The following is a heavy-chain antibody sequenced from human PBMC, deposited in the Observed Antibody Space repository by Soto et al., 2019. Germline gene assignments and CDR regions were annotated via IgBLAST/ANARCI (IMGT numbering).Heavy chain of an antibody. D-gene: IGHD4-17*01. J-gene: IGHJ6*02. CDR2: INAGNCKT. CDR3: ANNGDYYYYGMDV. V-gene: IGHV1-3*01. Sequence: ASVKVSCKASGYTFSNYATHWVRQAPGQRLEWMGWINAGNCKTKYSQNFQGRVTITRDTSASTAYMELSSLRSEDTAVYYCANNGDYYYYGMDVWGQGTTVTVSS. CDR1: GYTFSNYA.